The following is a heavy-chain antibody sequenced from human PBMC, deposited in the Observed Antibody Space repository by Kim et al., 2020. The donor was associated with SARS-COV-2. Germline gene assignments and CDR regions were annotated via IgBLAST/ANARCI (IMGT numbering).Heavy chain of an antibody. CDR2: INPSGGST. V-gene: IGHV1-46*01. D-gene: IGHD6-13*01. Sequence: ASVKVSCKASGYTFTSYYMHWVRQAPGQGLEWMGIINPSGGSTSYAQKFQGRVTMTRDTSTSTVYMELSSLRSEDTAVYYCARVQLGYSSSWHTLTLTYYYYGMDVWGQGTTVTVSS. CDR3: ARVQLGYSSSWHTLTLTYYYYGMDV. J-gene: IGHJ6*02. CDR1: GYTFTSYY.